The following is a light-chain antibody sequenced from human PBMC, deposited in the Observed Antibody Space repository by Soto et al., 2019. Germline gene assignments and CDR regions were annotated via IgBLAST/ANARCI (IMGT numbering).Light chain of an antibody. J-gene: IGKJ2*01. CDR2: GAS. Sequence: EIVMTQSPATLSVSPGERATLSCRASQSVSSNLAWYQQKPGQAPRLLIYGASTRATGIPARFSASGSGTDFTLSISSLEPEDCAVYYCQQRSNWPHTFGQGTKLEIK. CDR1: QSVSSN. V-gene: IGKV3-11*01. CDR3: QQRSNWPHT.